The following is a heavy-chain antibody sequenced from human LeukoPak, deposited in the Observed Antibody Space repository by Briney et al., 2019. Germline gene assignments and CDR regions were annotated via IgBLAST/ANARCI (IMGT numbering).Heavy chain of an antibody. V-gene: IGHV1-8*03. Sequence: ASVKVSCKASGYTFTSYDINWVRQATGQGLEWMGWMNPNSGNTGYAQKFQGRVTITRNTSISTAYMELSSLRSEDTAVYYCAREAPGGVAATSSWDYYYYCYMDVWGKGTTVTVSS. D-gene: IGHD2-15*01. CDR3: AREAPGGVAATSSWDYYYYCYMDV. CDR2: MNPNSGNT. CDR1: GYTFTSYD. J-gene: IGHJ6*03.